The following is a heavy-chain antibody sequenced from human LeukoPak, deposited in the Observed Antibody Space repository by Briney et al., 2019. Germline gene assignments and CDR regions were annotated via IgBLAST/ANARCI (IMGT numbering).Heavy chain of an antibody. D-gene: IGHD3-22*01. Sequence: PSETLSLTCTVSGGSISSSSYYWGWIRQPPGKGLEWIGSIYYSGSTYYNPSLKSRVTISVDTSKNQFSLKLSSVTAADTAVYYCARENTYYYDSSGYYPDAFDIWGQGAMVTVSS. V-gene: IGHV4-39*02. CDR3: ARENTYYYDSSGYYPDAFDI. CDR1: GGSISSSSYY. CDR2: IYYSGST. J-gene: IGHJ3*02.